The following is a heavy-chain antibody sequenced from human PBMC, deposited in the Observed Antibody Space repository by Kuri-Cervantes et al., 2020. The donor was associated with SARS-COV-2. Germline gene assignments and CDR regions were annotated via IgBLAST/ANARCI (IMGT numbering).Heavy chain of an antibody. D-gene: IGHD2-2*01. CDR1: GGSSSSSNW. J-gene: IGHJ6*02. CDR3: ARVGCSSTSCYSYYYYGMDV. V-gene: IGHV4-4*02. CDR2: IYHSGST. Sequence: GSLRLSCAVSGGSSSSSNWWSWVRQPPGKGLEWIGEIYHSGSTNYNPSLKSRVTISVDKSKNQFSLKLSSVTAADTAVYYCARVGCSSTSCYSYYYYGMDVWGQGTTVTVSS.